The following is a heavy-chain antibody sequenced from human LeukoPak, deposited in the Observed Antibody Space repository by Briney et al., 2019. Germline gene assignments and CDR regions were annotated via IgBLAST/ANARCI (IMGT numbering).Heavy chain of an antibody. J-gene: IGHJ4*02. CDR3: ARDLNHDWLFHFDY. D-gene: IGHD3-9*01. V-gene: IGHV1-18*04. CDR2: ISAYNGNT. Sequence: ASVKVSCEASGYTFTSYGISWVRQAPGQGLEWMGWISAYNGNTNYAQKLQGRVTMTTDTSTSTAYMELRSLRSDDAAVYYCARDLNHDWLFHFDYWGQGTLVTVSS. CDR1: GYTFTSYG.